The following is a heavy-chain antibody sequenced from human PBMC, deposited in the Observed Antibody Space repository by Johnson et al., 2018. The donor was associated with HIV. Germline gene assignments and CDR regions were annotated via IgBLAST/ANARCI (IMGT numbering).Heavy chain of an antibody. Sequence: VQLVESGGGVVLPGGSLRLSCAASGFTFDDYGMSWVRQAPGKGLEWVSGITWNGGSTGYADSVKGRFTISRDNAKNSLYLQMNSLRAEDTALYYCARALRVVVVAATFDAFDIWGQGTMVTVSS. J-gene: IGHJ3*02. CDR2: ITWNGGST. CDR3: ARALRVVVVAATFDAFDI. CDR1: GFTFDDYG. V-gene: IGHV3-20*04. D-gene: IGHD2-15*01.